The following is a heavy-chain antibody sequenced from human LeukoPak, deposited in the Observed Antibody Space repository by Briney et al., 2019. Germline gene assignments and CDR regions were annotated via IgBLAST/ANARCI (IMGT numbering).Heavy chain of an antibody. D-gene: IGHD2-15*01. CDR2: IWSDGSDR. V-gene: IGHV3-33*01. CDR3: ARGPDCSGGGCYFDGDGYYLDC. CDR1: GFTFSTYG. Sequence: GGSLRLSCAASGFTFSTYGMHWVRQAPGKGLEWVAVIWSDGSDRYYSESVKGRFTISRDNSKNTLYLHMNSLRAEDTAVYYCARGPDCSGGGCYFDGDGYYLDCWGQGTLVTVSS. J-gene: IGHJ4*02.